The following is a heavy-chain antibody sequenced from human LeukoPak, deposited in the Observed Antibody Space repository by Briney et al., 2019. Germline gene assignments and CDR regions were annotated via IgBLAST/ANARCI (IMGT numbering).Heavy chain of an antibody. CDR1: GFTFSTYW. CDR2: INGDGSTT. J-gene: IGHJ4*02. D-gene: IGHD3-10*01. Sequence: GGSLRHSCTASGFTFSTYWINWVRQSPGKGLVWVALINGDGSTTTHADSVRGRFTISRDNAKNTAYLQMNSLRDEDTAVYFCARDYAGSPDYWGQGTLVTVSA. V-gene: IGHV3-74*03. CDR3: ARDYAGSPDY.